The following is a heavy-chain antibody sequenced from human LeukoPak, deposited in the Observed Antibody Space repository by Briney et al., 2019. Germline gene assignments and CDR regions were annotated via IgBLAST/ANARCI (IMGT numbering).Heavy chain of an antibody. CDR1: GFTFDDYA. CDR3: ARSLFWDILAPGAFDI. Sequence: GGSLRLSRAASGFTFDDYAMHWVRQAPGKGLEWVSLISWDGGSTYYADSVKGRFTISRDNSKNSLYLQMNSLRAEDTAVYYCARSLFWDILAPGAFDIWGQGTMVTVSS. D-gene: IGHD3-9*01. CDR2: ISWDGGST. J-gene: IGHJ3*02. V-gene: IGHV3-43D*03.